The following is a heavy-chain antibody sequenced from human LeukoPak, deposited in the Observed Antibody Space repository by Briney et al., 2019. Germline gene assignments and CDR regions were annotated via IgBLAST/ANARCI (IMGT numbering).Heavy chain of an antibody. J-gene: IGHJ6*03. V-gene: IGHV3-20*04. CDR3: ARRESSYQNYYYYYHMDV. CDR1: GFTFDDYG. D-gene: IGHD3-16*02. Sequence: GGSLRLSCAASGFTFDDYGMSWVRHAPGKGLEWVSDINWNGDSTVYADSVKGRFTISRDNAKNSLYLQMNSLRAEDTALYYCARRESSYQNYYYYYHMDVWGEGTTVTVSS. CDR2: INWNGDST.